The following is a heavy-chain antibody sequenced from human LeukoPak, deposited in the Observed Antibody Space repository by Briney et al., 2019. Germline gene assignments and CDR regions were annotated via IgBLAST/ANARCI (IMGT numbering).Heavy chain of an antibody. CDR2: IYTSGTT. J-gene: IGHJ2*01. V-gene: IGHV4-61*02. D-gene: IGHD2-2*01. CDR1: GGSVRRGNYY. CDR3: ARGLALYCSSTSCRHWYFDL. Sequence: SQTLSLTCTVSGGSVRRGNYYWTWIRQPAGSGLEWIGRIYTSGTTDYNPSLRTRVTISVDRSKNQFSLKLSSVTAADTAVYYCARGLALYCSSTSCRHWYFDLWGRGTLVTVSS.